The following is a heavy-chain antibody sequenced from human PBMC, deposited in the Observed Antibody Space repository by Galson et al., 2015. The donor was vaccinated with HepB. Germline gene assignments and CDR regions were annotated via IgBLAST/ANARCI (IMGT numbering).Heavy chain of an antibody. Sequence: ETLSLTCTVSGYSISSGYYWGWIRQPPGKGLEWIGSIYHSGSTYYNPSLKSRVTISVDTSKNQFSLKLSSVTAADTAVYYCARALRQYYYDSSGYCFFDYWGQGTLVTVSS. CDR2: IYHSGST. CDR1: GYSISSGYY. D-gene: IGHD3-22*01. J-gene: IGHJ4*02. CDR3: ARALRQYYYDSSGYCFFDY. V-gene: IGHV4-38-2*02.